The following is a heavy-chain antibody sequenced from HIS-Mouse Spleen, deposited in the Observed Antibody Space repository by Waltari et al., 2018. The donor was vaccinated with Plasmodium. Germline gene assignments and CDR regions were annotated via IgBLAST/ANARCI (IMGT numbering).Heavy chain of an antibody. CDR3: AKAQGVINFDY. Sequence: QVQLVESGAGVVQPGRSLRLSCAASGFTFSSYGMHWVRQAPGKGLEWVAVISYDGSNKYYADSVKGRFTISRDNSKNTLYLQMNSLRAEDTAVYYCAKAQGVINFDYWGQGTLVTVSS. CDR1: GFTFSSYG. D-gene: IGHD3-16*01. J-gene: IGHJ4*02. V-gene: IGHV3-30*18. CDR2: ISYDGSNK.